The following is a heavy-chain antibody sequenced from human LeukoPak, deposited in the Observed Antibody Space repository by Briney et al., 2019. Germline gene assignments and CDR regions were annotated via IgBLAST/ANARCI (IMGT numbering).Heavy chain of an antibody. CDR2: INHNGNVN. Sequence: PGGSLRLSCAASGFTFSSYGMHWVRQAPGKGLEWVASINHNGNVNYYVDSVKGRFTISRDNAKNSLCLQMSNLRAEDTAVYFCARGGGLDVWGQGATVTVSS. CDR3: ARGGGLDV. J-gene: IGHJ6*02. D-gene: IGHD3-16*01. CDR1: GFTFSSYG. V-gene: IGHV3-7*03.